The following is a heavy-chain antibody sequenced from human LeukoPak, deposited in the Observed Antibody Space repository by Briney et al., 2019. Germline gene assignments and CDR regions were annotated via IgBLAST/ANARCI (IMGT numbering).Heavy chain of an antibody. V-gene: IGHV3-21*01. CDR2: ISSSSSYI. J-gene: IGHJ5*02. CDR3: ARDPRGRSDNWFDP. CDR1: GFTFSSYS. Sequence: GSLRLSCAASGFTFSSYSMNWVRQAPGKGLEWVSSISSSSSYIYYADSVKGRFTISRDNAKNSLYLQMNSLRAEDTAVYYCARDPRGRSDNWFDPWGQGTLVTVSS. D-gene: IGHD3-10*01.